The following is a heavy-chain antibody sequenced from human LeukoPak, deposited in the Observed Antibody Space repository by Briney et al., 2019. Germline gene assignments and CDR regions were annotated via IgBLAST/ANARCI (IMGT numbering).Heavy chain of an antibody. CDR3: ARENLPIFGVVREAFDI. J-gene: IGHJ3*02. V-gene: IGHV4-59*11. Sequence: PSETLSLTCTVSGGSISSHYWNWIWRRPGRGLEWIGYIYYSGSTNYNPSLKSRVTISVDTSKNQFSLKLSSVTAADTAVYYCARENLPIFGVVREAFDIWGQGTMVTVSS. D-gene: IGHD3-3*01. CDR2: IYYSGST. CDR1: GGSISSHY.